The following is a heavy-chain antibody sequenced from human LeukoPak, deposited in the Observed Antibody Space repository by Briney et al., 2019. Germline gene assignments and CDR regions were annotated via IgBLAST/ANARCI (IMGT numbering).Heavy chain of an antibody. V-gene: IGHV4-39*07. CDR3: ASTYGETLGNWFDP. J-gene: IGHJ5*02. CDR2: IYYSGST. CDR1: GGSISSSSYY. Sequence: SETLSLTCTVSGGSISSSSYYWGWIRQPPGKGLEWIGSIYYSGSTYYNPSLKSRVTISVDTSKNQFSLKLSSVTAADTAVYYRASTYGETLGNWFDPWGQGTLVTVSS. D-gene: IGHD4-17*01.